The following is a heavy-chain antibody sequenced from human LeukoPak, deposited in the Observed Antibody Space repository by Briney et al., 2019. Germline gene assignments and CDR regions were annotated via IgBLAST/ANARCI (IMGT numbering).Heavy chain of an antibody. CDR2: IYTSGST. D-gene: IGHD3-10*01. J-gene: IGHJ3*02. Sequence: PSETLSLTCAVSGGSISSYYWSWIRQPAGKGLEWIGRIYTSGSTNYNPSLKSRVTMSVDTSKNQFSLKLSSVTAADTAVYYCARGITMVRGVTPIRGAFDIWGQGTMVTVSS. CDR1: GGSISSYY. V-gene: IGHV4-4*07. CDR3: ARGITMVRGVTPIRGAFDI.